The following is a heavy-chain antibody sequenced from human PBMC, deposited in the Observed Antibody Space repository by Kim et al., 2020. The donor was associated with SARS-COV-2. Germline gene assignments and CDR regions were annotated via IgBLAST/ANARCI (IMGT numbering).Heavy chain of an antibody. CDR3: ARGPGIAVAGGEDWFVP. J-gene: IGHJ5*02. Sequence: SQTLSLTCAISGDSVSSNSAAWNWIRQSPSRGLEWLGRTYYRSKWYNDYAVSVKSRITINPDTSKNQFSLQLNSVTPEDTAVYYCARGPGIAVAGGEDWFVPWGQGTLVTVSS. D-gene: IGHD6-19*01. CDR2: TYYRSKWYN. CDR1: GDSVSSNSAA. V-gene: IGHV6-1*01.